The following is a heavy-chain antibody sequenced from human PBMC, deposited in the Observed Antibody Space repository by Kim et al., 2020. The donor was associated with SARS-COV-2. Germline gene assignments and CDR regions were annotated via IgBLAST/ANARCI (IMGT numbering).Heavy chain of an antibody. CDR3: AREGIRQWLARVDYYYYGMDV. J-gene: IGHJ6*02. CDR2: ISAYNGNT. V-gene: IGHV1-18*04. CDR1: GYTFTSYG. Sequence: ASVKVSCKASGYTFTSYGISWVRQAPGQGLEWMGWISAYNGNTNYAQKLQGRVTMTTDTSPSTAYMGLRSLRYDDTAVYYCAREGIRQWLARVDYYYYGMDVWGRATTVTVSS. D-gene: IGHD6-19*01.